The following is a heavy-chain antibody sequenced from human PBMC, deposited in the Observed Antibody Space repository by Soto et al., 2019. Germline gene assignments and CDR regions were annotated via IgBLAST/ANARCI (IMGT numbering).Heavy chain of an antibody. J-gene: IGHJ4*02. D-gene: IGHD3-22*01. Sequence: SETLSLTCAVYGGSFSGYYWSWIRQPPGKGLEWIGEINHSGSTNYNPSLKSRVPISVDTSKNQFSLKLSSVTAADTAVYYCARLPSLRGSGYYYDYWGQGTLVTVSS. CDR3: ARLPSLRGSGYYYDY. CDR2: INHSGST. CDR1: GGSFSGYY. V-gene: IGHV4-34*01.